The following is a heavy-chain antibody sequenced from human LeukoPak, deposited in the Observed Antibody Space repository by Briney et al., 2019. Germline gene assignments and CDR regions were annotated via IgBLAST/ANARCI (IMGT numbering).Heavy chain of an antibody. V-gene: IGHV3-7*01. Sequence: GGSLRLSCVASGFTFSRYWMSWVRQAPGKGLEWVANIKQDGSEKYYVDSVKGRFTISRDNAKNSLYLQMNSLRAEDTAVYYCATSNDCSSTSCYCDYWGQGTLVTVSS. J-gene: IGHJ4*02. CDR1: GFTFSRYW. CDR3: ATSNDCSSTSCYCDY. D-gene: IGHD2-2*01. CDR2: IKQDGSEK.